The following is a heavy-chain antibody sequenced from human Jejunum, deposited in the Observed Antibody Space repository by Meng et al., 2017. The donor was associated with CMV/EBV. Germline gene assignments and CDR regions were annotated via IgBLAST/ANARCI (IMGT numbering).Heavy chain of an antibody. D-gene: IGHD4-11*01. CDR3: ARDVGYTVTAPFDY. CDR1: GLAFSSYE. J-gene: IGHJ4*02. Sequence: GLAFSSYEIGWVRQAPGKGLEWVSYISSSGTSIFYAGSVKGRFTISRDNAKNSLFLQMDSLRAEDTAIYYCARDVGYTVTAPFDYWGQGSVVTVSS. CDR2: ISSSGTSI. V-gene: IGHV3-48*03.